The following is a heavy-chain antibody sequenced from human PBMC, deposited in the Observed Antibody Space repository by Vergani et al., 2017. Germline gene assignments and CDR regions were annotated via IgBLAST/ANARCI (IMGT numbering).Heavy chain of an antibody. CDR3: AKAGPTYCGGDCYRTTADY. V-gene: IGHV3-23*01. CDR1: GFTFSSYA. Sequence: EVQLLESGGGLVQPGGSLRLSCAASGFTFSSYAMSWVRQAPGKGLGWVSAISGSGGSTYYADSVKGRFTISRNNSKNTLYLQMNSLRAEDTAVYYCAKAGPTYCGGDCYRTTADYWGQGTLVTVSS. D-gene: IGHD2-21*02. J-gene: IGHJ4*02. CDR2: ISGSGGST.